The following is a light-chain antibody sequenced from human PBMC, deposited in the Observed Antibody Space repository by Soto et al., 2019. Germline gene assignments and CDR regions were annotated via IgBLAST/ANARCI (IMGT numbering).Light chain of an antibody. Sequence: EIVMTQSPATLSVSPGERVTLSCRASQSISVNLAWYQQKPGQAPRLLIYNTVTRATGIPARFSGSSSSTDFFLNISGLHSDDSAVYFCQQYNDWPQTFGQGTKVEIK. J-gene: IGKJ1*01. V-gene: IGKV3-15*01. CDR3: QQYNDWPQT. CDR1: QSISVN. CDR2: NTV.